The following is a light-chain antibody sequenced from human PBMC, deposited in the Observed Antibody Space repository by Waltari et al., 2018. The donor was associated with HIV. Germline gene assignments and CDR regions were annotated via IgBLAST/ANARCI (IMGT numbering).Light chain of an antibody. CDR2: EVT. V-gene: IGLV2-8*01. Sequence: QSALTQPPSASGSPGQSVTISCTGTSSDIGGFVSWYQQHSGKAPKLMIYEVTKRPSGVPDRFSGSTSGNTASLTVSGLQAEDEADYYCCSYAGSYSYVVLGGGTKLTVL. J-gene: IGLJ2*01. CDR1: SSDIGGF. CDR3: CSYAGSYSYVV.